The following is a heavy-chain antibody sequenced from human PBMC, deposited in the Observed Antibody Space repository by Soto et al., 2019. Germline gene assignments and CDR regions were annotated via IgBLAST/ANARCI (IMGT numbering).Heavy chain of an antibody. V-gene: IGHV1-2*04. D-gene: IGHD6-13*01. CDR2: INPNSGGT. Sequence: GLEWMGWINPNSGGTNYAQKFQGWVTMTRDTSISTAYMELSRLRSDDTAVYYCARDIAAAGPPPYYYYYGMAVWGQGTTVTGSS. CDR3: ARDIAAAGPPPYYYYYGMAV. J-gene: IGHJ6*02.